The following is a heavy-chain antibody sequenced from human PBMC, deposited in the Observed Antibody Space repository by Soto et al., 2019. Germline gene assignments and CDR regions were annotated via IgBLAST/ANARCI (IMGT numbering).Heavy chain of an antibody. D-gene: IGHD3-10*01. V-gene: IGHV3-30-3*01. Sequence: GESLKISCAASGFTFSSYAMHWVRQAPGKGLEWVAVISYDGSNKYYADSVKGRFTISRDNSKNTLYLQMNSLRAEDTAVYYCARTRGVNQIYYFDYWGQGTLVTVSS. CDR1: GFTFSSYA. CDR3: ARTRGVNQIYYFDY. CDR2: ISYDGSNK. J-gene: IGHJ4*02.